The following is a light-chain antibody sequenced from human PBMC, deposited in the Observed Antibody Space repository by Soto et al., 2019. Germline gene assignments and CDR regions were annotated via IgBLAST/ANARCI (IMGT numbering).Light chain of an antibody. CDR3: QQTFYNPRT. CDR2: GAS. J-gene: IGKJ2*01. V-gene: IGKV1-39*01. CDR1: QNVWTY. Sequence: DIKMTKSPSSRSGSVGDRVTITCRASQNVWTYVNWYQQKPGKAPRLLIYGASDLEDGVPARFGGAGSGTDFSLTISSLQPEDFATYFCQQTFYNPRTFGQGTKVDI.